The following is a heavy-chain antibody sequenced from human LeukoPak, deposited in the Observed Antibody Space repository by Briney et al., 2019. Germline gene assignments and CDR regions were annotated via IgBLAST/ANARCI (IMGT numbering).Heavy chain of an antibody. J-gene: IGHJ6*03. CDR2: LDESGRP. V-gene: IGHV4-39*07. D-gene: IGHD2-15*01. CDR3: ARDLGGYPFFMDV. Sequence: SETLSLTCSVSGGSIRSGDHHWAWVRQPPGKGLEFIGSLDESGRPYYNRPLKSRVSVSGDTSGKQFSLNLTSVTAADTAVYFCARDLGGYPFFMDVWGRGTTVIVSS. CDR1: GGSIRSGDHH.